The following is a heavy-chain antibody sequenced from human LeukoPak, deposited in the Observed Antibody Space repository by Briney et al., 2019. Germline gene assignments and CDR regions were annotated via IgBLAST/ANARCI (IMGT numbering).Heavy chain of an antibody. CDR2: INHSGRT. Sequence: SETLSLTCAVYGGSFSGYYWSWIRQPPGKGLEWIGEINHSGRTNYNPSLKSRVTISVDTSKNQFSLKLSSVTAADTAVYYCASVTPYYGMDVWGQGNTVTVSS. CDR3: ASVTPYYGMDV. V-gene: IGHV4-34*01. CDR1: GGSFSGYY. J-gene: IGHJ6*02.